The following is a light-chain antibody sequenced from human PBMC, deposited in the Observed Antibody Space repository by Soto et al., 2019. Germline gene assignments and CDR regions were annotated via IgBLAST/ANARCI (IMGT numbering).Light chain of an antibody. CDR1: QSIGGY. V-gene: IGKV1-5*01. Sequence: DIQMTQSPSSLSASVRDRVTITCRASQSIGGYLNWCQQKPGKAPYLLVYDASSLQRGGPARFSGSGSGTEFTLTISDLQPDDFATYYCQQYTLYLETFGQGTKV. CDR2: DAS. CDR3: QQYTLYLET. J-gene: IGKJ1*01.